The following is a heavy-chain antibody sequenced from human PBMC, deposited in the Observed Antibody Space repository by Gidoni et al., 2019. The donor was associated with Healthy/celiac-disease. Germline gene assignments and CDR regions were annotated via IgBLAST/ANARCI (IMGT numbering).Heavy chain of an antibody. CDR1: GFTFSNAW. D-gene: IGHD2-15*01. J-gene: IGHJ3*02. V-gene: IGHV3-15*01. Sequence: EVQLVESGGGLVKPGGSLRLSCAASGFTFSNAWMSWVRQAPGKGLEWVGRIKSKTDGGTTDYAAPVKGRFTISRDDSKNTLYLQMNSLKTEDTAVYYCTTDSSDIVVVVAALNAFDIWGQGTMVTVSS. CDR3: TTDSSDIVVVVAALNAFDI. CDR2: IKSKTDGGTT.